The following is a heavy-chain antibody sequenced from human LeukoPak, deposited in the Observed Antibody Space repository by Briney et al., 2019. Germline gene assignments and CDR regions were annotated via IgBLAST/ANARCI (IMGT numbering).Heavy chain of an antibody. Sequence: PGGSLRLSCAASGFTFSTYAINWVRQAPGKGLEWVSAISGGGSTRFYADSVKGRFTISRDNSKDTLYLQMNSLRAEDTAVNFCAKTDYSTGPYDFWGQGTLVTVSS. CDR2: ISGGGSTR. V-gene: IGHV3-23*01. CDR1: GFTFSTYA. D-gene: IGHD4-4*01. J-gene: IGHJ4*02. CDR3: AKTDYSTGPYDF.